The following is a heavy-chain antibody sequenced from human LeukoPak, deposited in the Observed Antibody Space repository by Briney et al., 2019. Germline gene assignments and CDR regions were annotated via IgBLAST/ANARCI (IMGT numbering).Heavy chain of an antibody. V-gene: IGHV4-59*01. CDR2: IYYSGST. Sequence: PSETLSLTCTVSGGSISSYYWSWLRQPPGKGLEWIGYIYYSGSTNYNPSLKSRVTISVDTSKNQFSLKLSSVTAADTAVYYCASSKRHLGIFGVVMNDDFDIWGQGTMVTVSS. CDR1: GGSISSYY. D-gene: IGHD3-3*01. J-gene: IGHJ3*02. CDR3: ASSKRHLGIFGVVMNDDFDI.